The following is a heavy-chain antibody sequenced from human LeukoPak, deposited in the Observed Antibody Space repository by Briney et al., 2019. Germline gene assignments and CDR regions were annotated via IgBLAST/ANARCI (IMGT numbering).Heavy chain of an antibody. CDR3: AGQDIVVVPLQSAFPAY. V-gene: IGHV4-59*08. CDR1: GGSISSYY. J-gene: IGHJ4*02. CDR2: IYYSGST. D-gene: IGHD2-2*01. Sequence: PSETLSLTCTVSGGSISSYYWSWIRQPPGKGLEWIGYIYYSGSTNYNPSLKSRVTISVDTSKNQFSLKLSSVTAADTAVYYCAGQDIVVVPLQSAFPAYWGQGALVTVSS.